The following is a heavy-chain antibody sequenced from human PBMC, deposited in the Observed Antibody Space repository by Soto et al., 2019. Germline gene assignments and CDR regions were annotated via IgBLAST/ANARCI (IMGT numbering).Heavy chain of an antibody. V-gene: IGHV4-30-4*01. D-gene: IGHD2-15*01. CDR2: IYYSGST. CDR1: GGSISSGDYY. Sequence: SETLSLTCTVSGGSISSGDYYWSWIRQPPGKGLEWIGYIYYSGSTYYNPSLKSRVTISVDTSKNQFSLKLSSVTAADTAVYYCARDQCSGGSCYSSDQYYFDYWGQGTLVTVS. CDR3: ARDQCSGGSCYSSDQYYFDY. J-gene: IGHJ4*02.